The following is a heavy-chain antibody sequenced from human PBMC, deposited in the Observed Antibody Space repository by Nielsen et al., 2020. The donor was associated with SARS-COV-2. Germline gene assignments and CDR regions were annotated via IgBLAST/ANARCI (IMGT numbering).Heavy chain of an antibody. Sequence: ESLKISCAASGFTVSSNYMSWVRQAPGKGLEWIGDIYFSGKTYYAPSLKSRVTISVVTSQNQVSLKLRSVSAADTAVYYCARRTFHYHGMDVWGQGTSVTVSS. V-gene: IGHV4-59*08. CDR2: IYFSGKT. CDR1: GFTVSSNY. CDR3: ARRTFHYHGMDV. J-gene: IGHJ6*02.